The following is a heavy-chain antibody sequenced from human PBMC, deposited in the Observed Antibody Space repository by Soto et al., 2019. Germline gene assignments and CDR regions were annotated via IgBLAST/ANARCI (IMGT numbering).Heavy chain of an antibody. Sequence: ASVKVSCKASGYTFTSYGISWVRQAPGQGLEWMGWISAYNGNTNYAQKLQGRVTMTTDTSTSTAYMELRSLRSDDTAVYYCARGRSSSSWYYYYGMDVWGQWTTVTVSS. V-gene: IGHV1-18*04. CDR2: ISAYNGNT. CDR1: GYTFTSYG. D-gene: IGHD6-13*01. CDR3: ARGRSSSSWYYYYGMDV. J-gene: IGHJ6*02.